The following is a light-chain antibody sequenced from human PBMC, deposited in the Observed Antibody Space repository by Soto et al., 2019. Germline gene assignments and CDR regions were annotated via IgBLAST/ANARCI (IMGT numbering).Light chain of an antibody. Sequence: EIVLTQSAGTLSLSPGERATLSCRASQSVSSSFLAWYQQKPGQAPRLLIYGASSRATGIPDMFSGSGAGTDFTLAISRLEPEDFAVYYCQQYGRSPWTFGQGTKLEIK. CDR2: GAS. J-gene: IGKJ1*01. V-gene: IGKV3-20*01. CDR3: QQYGRSPWT. CDR1: QSVSSSF.